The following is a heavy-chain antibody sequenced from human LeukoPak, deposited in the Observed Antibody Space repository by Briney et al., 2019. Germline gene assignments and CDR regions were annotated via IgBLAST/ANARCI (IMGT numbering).Heavy chain of an antibody. D-gene: IGHD1-26*01. CDR1: GFTFSSYA. J-gene: IGHJ6*02. Sequence: PGRSLRLSCAASGFTFSSYAMHWVRQAPGKGLEWVAVISYDGSNKYYADSVKGRFTISRDNSKNTLYLQMNSLRAEDTAVYYCARDVKRVVGATFYYYYYGMDVWGQGTTVTVSS. V-gene: IGHV3-30-3*01. CDR2: ISYDGSNK. CDR3: ARDVKRVVGATFYYYYYGMDV.